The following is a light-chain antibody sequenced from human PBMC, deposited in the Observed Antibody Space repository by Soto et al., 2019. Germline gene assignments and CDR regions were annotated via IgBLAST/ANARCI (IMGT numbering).Light chain of an antibody. J-gene: IGLJ1*01. CDR1: SSDVGGYNY. CDR3: CSYAGSYTPLYG. Sequence: QSVLTQPRSVSGSPGQSVTISCTGTSSDVGGYNYVSWYQQHPGKAPKLMIYDVSKRPSGVPDRFSGSKSGNTASLTISGLQAEDEADYYCCSYAGSYTPLYGFGTGTKVTVL. CDR2: DVS. V-gene: IGLV2-11*01.